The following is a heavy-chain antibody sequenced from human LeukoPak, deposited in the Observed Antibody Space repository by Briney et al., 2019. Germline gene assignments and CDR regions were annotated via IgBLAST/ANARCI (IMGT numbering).Heavy chain of an antibody. J-gene: IGHJ4*02. CDR3: ARQAEYCSSTSCYRGGYYFDY. D-gene: IGHD2-2*01. CDR1: GYSIRSGYY. V-gene: IGHV4-38-2*01. Sequence: SETLSLTCAVSGYSIRSGYYGGWIRQPPGQGLEWIGSIYHSESTYYNPSLKSRVTISVDTSKNQFSLKLSSVTAADTAVYYCARQAEYCSSTSCYRGGYYFDYWGQGTLVTVSS. CDR2: IYHSEST.